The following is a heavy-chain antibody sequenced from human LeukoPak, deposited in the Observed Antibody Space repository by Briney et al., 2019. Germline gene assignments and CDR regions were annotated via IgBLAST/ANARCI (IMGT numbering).Heavy chain of an antibody. CDR2: INHSGST. CDR1: GGSFSGYY. CDR3: ARACGGDCYDAFDI. D-gene: IGHD2-21*02. Sequence: SETLSLTCAVYGGSFSGYYWSWIRQPPGKGLEWIGEINHSGSTNYNPSLKSRVTISVDTSKNQFSLKLSSVTAADTAVYYCARACGGDCYDAFDIWGQGTMVTVSS. J-gene: IGHJ3*02. V-gene: IGHV4-34*01.